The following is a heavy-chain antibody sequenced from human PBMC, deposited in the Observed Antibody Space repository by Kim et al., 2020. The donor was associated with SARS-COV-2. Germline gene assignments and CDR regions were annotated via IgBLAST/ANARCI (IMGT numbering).Heavy chain of an antibody. CDR3: SRAKPTPSRTNDYFDL. CDR1: GGSISPFF. D-gene: IGHD3-16*01. Sequence: SETLSLTCTVSGGSISPFFWIWIRLPPGKGLEWLGEIYYTGTTHYNPSLNSRVAMSVDTSKNQFSLNLRSVTAADTAPYYCSRAKPTPSRTNDYFDLWG. J-gene: IGHJ3*01. V-gene: IGHV4-59*01. CDR2: IYYTGTT.